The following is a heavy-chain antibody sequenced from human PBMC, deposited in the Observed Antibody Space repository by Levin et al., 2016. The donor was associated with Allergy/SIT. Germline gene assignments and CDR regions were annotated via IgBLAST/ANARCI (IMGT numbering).Heavy chain of an antibody. CDR2: IYSGGST. D-gene: IGHD2-15*01. CDR3: AKDFRGQVADASDI. Sequence: GESLKISCAASGFTVSSKYMSWVRQAPGKGLEWVSVIYSGGSTNYAGSVKGRFTISRDNSNNTLYLQMNSLRAEDTALYYCAKDFRGQVADASDIWGRGTMVTVSA. CDR1: GFTVSSKY. V-gene: IGHV3-66*01. J-gene: IGHJ3*02.